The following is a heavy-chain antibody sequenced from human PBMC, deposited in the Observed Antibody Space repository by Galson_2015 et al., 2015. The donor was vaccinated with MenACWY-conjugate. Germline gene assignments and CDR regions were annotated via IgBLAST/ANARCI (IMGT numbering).Heavy chain of an antibody. CDR3: AKANSGGICTSGWACWFDP. CDR2: IGGSGTT. CDR1: GFTFTNYA. J-gene: IGHJ5*02. Sequence: SLRLSCAASGFTFTNYAMNWVRQAPGKGLEWVSSIGGSGTTYYADSAKGRFTISRDNSKNMVYLQMNSLRAEDTAIYYCAKANSGGICTSGWACWFDPWGRGSLVIVSS. V-gene: IGHV3-23*01. D-gene: IGHD2-15*01.